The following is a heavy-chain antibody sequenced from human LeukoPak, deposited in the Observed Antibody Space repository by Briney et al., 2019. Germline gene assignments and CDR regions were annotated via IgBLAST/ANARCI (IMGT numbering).Heavy chain of an antibody. CDR2: ISDSGGST. Sequence: GGSLRLSCAASGFTFSSYAMSWVRQAPGKGLEWVSAISDSGGSTYYADSVQGRFTISRDNSKNTLYLQMNSLRAEDTALYYCAKDNNFGYWYFDLWGRGTLVTVSS. CDR1: GFTFSSYA. V-gene: IGHV3-23*01. D-gene: IGHD5-18*01. CDR3: AKDNNFGYWYFDL. J-gene: IGHJ2*01.